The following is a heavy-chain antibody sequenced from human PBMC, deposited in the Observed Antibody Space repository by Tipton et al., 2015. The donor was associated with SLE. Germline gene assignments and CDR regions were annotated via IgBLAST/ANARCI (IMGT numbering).Heavy chain of an antibody. Sequence: TLSLTCSVSGGSITSYYWSWIRQPPGKGLEWIGNIYYIGSTNYNPSLKSRVTISVDTSKSQFSLKLNSVTAADTAVYYCARRYDSYPGYFDYWGQGTLVTVSS. CDR1: GGSITSYY. CDR2: IYYIGST. V-gene: IGHV4-59*08. J-gene: IGHJ4*02. CDR3: ARRYDSYPGYFDY. D-gene: IGHD3-22*01.